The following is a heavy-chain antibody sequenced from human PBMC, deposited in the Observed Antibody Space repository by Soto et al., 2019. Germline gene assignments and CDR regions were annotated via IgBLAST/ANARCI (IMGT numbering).Heavy chain of an antibody. CDR1: GFTFSSYA. CDR2: ISGSGGST. J-gene: IGHJ5*02. CDR3: AKDSGGSHYYDTKGIAHP. V-gene: IGHV3-23*01. D-gene: IGHD3-22*01. Sequence: RRLSCAASGFTFSSYAMSWVRQAPGKGLEWVSAISGSGGSTYYADSVKGRFTISRDNSKNTLYLQMNSLRAEDTAVYYCAKDSGGSHYYDTKGIAHPWGQGTLVTVSS.